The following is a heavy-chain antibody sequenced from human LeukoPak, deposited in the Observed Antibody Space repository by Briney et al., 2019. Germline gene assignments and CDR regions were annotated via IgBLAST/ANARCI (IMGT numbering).Heavy chain of an antibody. D-gene: IGHD3-16*01. Sequence: GGSLRLSCAASGFTFSSNWMYWVRQAPGKGLMWVSRCNSDGSGTTYVDSVKGRFTVSRDNAKNTLYLQMSSLRAEDMAVYYCATSSVWGSAFNIWGQGTMVTVSS. CDR3: ATSSVWGSAFNI. CDR1: GFTFSSNW. V-gene: IGHV3-74*01. CDR2: CNSDGSGT. J-gene: IGHJ3*02.